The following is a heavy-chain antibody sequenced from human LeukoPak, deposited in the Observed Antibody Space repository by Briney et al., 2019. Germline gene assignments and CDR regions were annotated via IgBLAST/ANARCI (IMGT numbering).Heavy chain of an antibody. Sequence: PSETLSLTCAVYGGSFSGYYWSWIRQPPGKGLEWIGEINHSGSTNYNPSLKSRVTISVDTSKNQFSLKLSSVTAADTAVYYCARGRGCYDFWSGYYVSNNWFDPWGQGTLVTVSS. CDR1: GGSFSGYY. CDR3: ARGRGCYDFWSGYYVSNNWFDP. D-gene: IGHD3-3*01. J-gene: IGHJ5*02. CDR2: INHSGST. V-gene: IGHV4-34*01.